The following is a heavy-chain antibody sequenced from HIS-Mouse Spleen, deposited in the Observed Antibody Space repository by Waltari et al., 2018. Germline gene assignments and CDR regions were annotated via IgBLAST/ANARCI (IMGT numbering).Heavy chain of an antibody. J-gene: IGHJ4*02. V-gene: IGHV4-34*01. CDR3: AGYNWNYGTDY. Sequence: QVQLQQWGAGLLKPSETLSLTCAVYGGSFSGYSWSWIRQPPGKGLEWIGETNHSGSTNYNPSLKSRVTISVDTSKNQFSLKLSSVTAADTAVYYCAGYNWNYGTDYWGQGTLVTVSS. CDR2: TNHSGST. D-gene: IGHD1-7*01. CDR1: GGSFSGYS.